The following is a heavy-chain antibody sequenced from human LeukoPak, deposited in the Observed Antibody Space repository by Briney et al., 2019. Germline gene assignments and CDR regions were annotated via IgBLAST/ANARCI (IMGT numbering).Heavy chain of an antibody. CDR3: ASGANIAVDY. Sequence: PSDTLSLTCAVSGYSISSNNWGGWIRPSPGKGLEGIGYIYDSGSIYNNPSLKSRLTMSVDTSKNQFSLKLSSVTAVDSAVYYCASGANIAVDYWAQGTLVTV. J-gene: IGHJ4*02. CDR1: GYSISSNNW. V-gene: IGHV4-28*05. CDR2: IYDSGSI. D-gene: IGHD4/OR15-4a*01.